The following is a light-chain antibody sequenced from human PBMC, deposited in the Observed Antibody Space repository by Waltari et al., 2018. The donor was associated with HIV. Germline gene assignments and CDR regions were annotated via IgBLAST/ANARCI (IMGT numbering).Light chain of an antibody. CDR2: EDN. CDR1: ALPRKY. Sequence: SYDLTQPPSVSVSPGQTASITCSGDALPRKYAFWYQQKSGQAPVLVIYEDNRRPSGIPERFSGSSSGTMATLTISGAQVEDEGDYYCYSTDDSGNPLAVFGGGTQLTVL. V-gene: IGLV3-10*01. CDR3: YSTDDSGNPLAV. J-gene: IGLJ7*01.